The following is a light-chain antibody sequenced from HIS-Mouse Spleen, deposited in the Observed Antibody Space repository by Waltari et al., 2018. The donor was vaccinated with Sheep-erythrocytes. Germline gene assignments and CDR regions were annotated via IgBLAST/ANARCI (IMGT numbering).Light chain of an antibody. J-gene: IGKJ4*01. CDR2: AAS. CDR3: QQSYSTPPLT. V-gene: IGKV1-39*01. Sequence: DIQMTQSPSSLSASVGDRVTITCRASQSISSNLNWYQQKQGKAPKLLIYAASSLQSGVPSRFSGSGSETDFTLTISSLQPEDFATYYCQQSYSTPPLTFGGGTKVEIK. CDR1: QSISSN.